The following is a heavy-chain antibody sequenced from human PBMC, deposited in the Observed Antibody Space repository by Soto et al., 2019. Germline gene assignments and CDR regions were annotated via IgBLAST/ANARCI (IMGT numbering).Heavy chain of an antibody. CDR1: GFTFSSYS. Sequence: GGSLRLSCAASGFTFSSYSMNWVRQAPGKGLEWVSYISSSSSTIYYADSVKGRFTISRDNAKNSLYLRMNSLRDEDTAVYYCAGSIAAAGTNYYYGMDVWGQGTTVTVSS. CDR3: AGSIAAAGTNYYYGMDV. CDR2: ISSSSSTI. D-gene: IGHD6-13*01. J-gene: IGHJ6*02. V-gene: IGHV3-48*02.